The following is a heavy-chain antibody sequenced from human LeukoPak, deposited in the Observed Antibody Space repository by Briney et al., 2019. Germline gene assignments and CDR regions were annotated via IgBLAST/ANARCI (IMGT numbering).Heavy chain of an antibody. CDR1: GFTFSSYE. Sequence: GGSLRLSCAASGFTFSSYEMNWVRQAPGKGLEWVSYISSSGSTIYYADSVKGRFTISRDNAKNSLYLQMNSLRAEDTAVYYCARVSSGSSSDHLGYWGQGTLVIVSS. D-gene: IGHD6-6*01. CDR2: ISSSGSTI. CDR3: ARVSSGSSSDHLGY. V-gene: IGHV3-48*03. J-gene: IGHJ4*02.